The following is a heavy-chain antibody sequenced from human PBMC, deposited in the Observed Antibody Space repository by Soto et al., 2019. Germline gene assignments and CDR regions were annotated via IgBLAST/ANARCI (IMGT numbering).Heavy chain of an antibody. V-gene: IGHV3-33*01. CDR2: IWYDGSNK. D-gene: IGHD1-20*01. CDR1: GFTFRSYG. Sequence: GGSLRLSCAASGFTFRSYGMHWVCQAPGKGLEWVAVIWYDGSNKYYADSVKGRFTISRDNSKNTLYLQMNSLRAEDTAVYYCARDPYTSSTSFDCWGLGTLVTVSS. J-gene: IGHJ4*02. CDR3: ARDPYTSSTSFDC.